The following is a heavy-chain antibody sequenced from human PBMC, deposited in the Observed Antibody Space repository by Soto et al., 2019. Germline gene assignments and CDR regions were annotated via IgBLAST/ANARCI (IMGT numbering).Heavy chain of an antibody. Sequence: QVQLQQWGAGLLKPSETLSLTCAVYGGSFSGYYWSWIRQPPGKGLEWIGEINHSGSTNYNPSLKSRVTISVDTSKNQFSLKLSSVTAADTAVYYCARGTHCSSTSCYAGIFDYWGQGTLVTVSS. CDR3: ARGTHCSSTSCYAGIFDY. CDR1: GGSFSGYY. J-gene: IGHJ4*02. V-gene: IGHV4-34*01. CDR2: INHSGST. D-gene: IGHD2-2*01.